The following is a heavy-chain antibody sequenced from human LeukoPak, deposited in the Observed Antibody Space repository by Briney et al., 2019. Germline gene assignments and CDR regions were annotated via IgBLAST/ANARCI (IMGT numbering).Heavy chain of an antibody. CDR3: AKGDQWLVEPVGFDY. J-gene: IGHJ4*02. Sequence: SGGSLRLSCAASGFTFSSYAMSWVRQAPGKGLEWVSAISGSGGSTYYADSVKGRFTISRDNSKNTLYLQMNSLRAEDTAVYYCAKGDQWLVEPVGFDYWCQGTLVTVSS. CDR1: GFTFSSYA. CDR2: ISGSGGST. V-gene: IGHV3-23*01. D-gene: IGHD6-19*01.